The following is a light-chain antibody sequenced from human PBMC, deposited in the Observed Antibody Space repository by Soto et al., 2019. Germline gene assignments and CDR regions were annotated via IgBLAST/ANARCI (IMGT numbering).Light chain of an antibody. CDR2: EVS. CDR1: SSVVGSYNL. Sequence: QSALTQPASVSGSPGQSITISCTGTSSVVGSYNLVSWYQQHPGKAPKLMIFEVSKRPSGVSNRFSGSKSDNTASLAISGLQAEDEADYYCCSHAGSTTYVFGTGTKVTVL. V-gene: IGLV2-23*02. J-gene: IGLJ1*01. CDR3: CSHAGSTTYV.